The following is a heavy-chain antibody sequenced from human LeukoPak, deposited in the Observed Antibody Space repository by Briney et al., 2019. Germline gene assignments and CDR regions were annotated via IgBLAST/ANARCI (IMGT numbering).Heavy chain of an antibody. Sequence: ASVKVSCKASGYIFTRYGFSWVRQAPGQGLEWMGWISPYNGNTRYVQKLQGRVTMTTDTSTSTAYMELRSLRFDDTAVYYCARAGSGSGWYFDYWGQGTLVTVSA. V-gene: IGHV1-18*01. CDR2: ISPYNGNT. J-gene: IGHJ4*02. CDR3: ARAGSGSGWYFDY. D-gene: IGHD6-19*01. CDR1: GYIFTRYG.